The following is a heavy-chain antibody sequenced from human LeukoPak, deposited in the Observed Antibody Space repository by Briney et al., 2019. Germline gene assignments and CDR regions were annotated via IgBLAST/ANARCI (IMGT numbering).Heavy chain of an antibody. CDR2: IYPGDSDT. J-gene: IGHJ3*02. V-gene: IGHV5-51*01. CDR3: ARRSYEGSTSAFDI. CDR1: GYSFASYW. D-gene: IGHD2/OR15-2a*01. Sequence: GESLKISCRYSGYSFASYWFGWVRHMPGKGLEWIGVIYPGDSDTRYSPSFEGQVTISGDKSTSSAFLQWRSLRASDTAVYYCARRSYEGSTSAFDIWGQGPMVIVSA.